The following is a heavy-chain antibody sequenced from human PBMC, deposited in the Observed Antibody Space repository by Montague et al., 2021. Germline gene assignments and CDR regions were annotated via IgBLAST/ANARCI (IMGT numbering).Heavy chain of an antibody. D-gene: IGHD3-10*01. J-gene: IGHJ6*02. V-gene: IGHV4-34*01. CDR1: GGPFSGYF. Sequence: SETLSLTCGVYGGPFSGYFWTWIRQPPGKGLEWVGEINHSGDANXNPSLESRVTMTVDTSKRQFSLRLTSLTAADTAIYYCARATWFRENLSSLYYYGIDVWGQGTTVTVSS. CDR2: INHSGDA. CDR3: ARATWFRENLSSLYYYGIDV.